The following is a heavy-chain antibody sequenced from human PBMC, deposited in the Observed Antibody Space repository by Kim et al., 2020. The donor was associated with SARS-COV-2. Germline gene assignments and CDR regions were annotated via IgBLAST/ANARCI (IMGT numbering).Heavy chain of an antibody. Sequence: GESLKISCKASGYIFAGYWIVWVRQMPGKGLEWMGIIYPGDSDTRYSPSFQGQVTISADQSITTAYLQWTSLKASDTAMYYCARPGWGDGTYFWDDHWGQGTLVTVS. D-gene: IGHD3-16*01. CDR2: IYPGDSDT. J-gene: IGHJ4*02. CDR3: ARPGWGDGTYFWDDH. V-gene: IGHV5-51*01. CDR1: GYIFAGYW.